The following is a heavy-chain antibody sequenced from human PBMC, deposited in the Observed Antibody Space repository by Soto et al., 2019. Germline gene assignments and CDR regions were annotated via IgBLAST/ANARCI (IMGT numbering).Heavy chain of an antibody. V-gene: IGHV3-64D*06. CDR1: GFTFSMFS. Sequence: PGGSLRLSCSASGFTFSMFSMHWVRQAPGKGLEYVSGISSNGDSTYYADSVKGRFTISRDNSKNTLYLQMSSLRAVDTAVYYWVRPTSTVQIPATWGQEALVTVSS. J-gene: IGHJ5*02. D-gene: IGHD4-17*01. CDR2: ISSNGDST. CDR3: VRPTSTVQIPAT.